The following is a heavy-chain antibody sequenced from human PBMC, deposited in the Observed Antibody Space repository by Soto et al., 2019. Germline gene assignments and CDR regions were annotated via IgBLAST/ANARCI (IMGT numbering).Heavy chain of an antibody. CDR3: ARGLGDMGYYFDY. D-gene: IGHD1-26*01. CDR2: VNHSGEA. Sequence: SETLSLTCGVYGGSFRNYYWIWVRQPPGKGLEWIGEVNHSGEATYNPSLQSRVSISLDTSNNHFSLKLSSVTAADTAVYYCARGLGDMGYYFDYWGQGTLVTVSS. V-gene: IGHV4-34*01. CDR1: GGSFRNYY. J-gene: IGHJ4*02.